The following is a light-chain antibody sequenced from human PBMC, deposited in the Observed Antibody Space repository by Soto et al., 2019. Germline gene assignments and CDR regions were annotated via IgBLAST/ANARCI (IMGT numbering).Light chain of an antibody. CDR2: DVS. V-gene: IGLV2-14*03. CDR1: SRDFGGYDY. J-gene: IGLJ2*01. CDR3: SSYTSNSTVV. Sequence: QSVLTQPASVAGSPGRAITISCNGTSRDFGGYDYVSWYQDHPGKAPKLMIYDVSDRPSGVSNRFSGSKSGKTASLTISGLQAEDEAEYFCSSYTSNSTVVFGGGTKLTVL.